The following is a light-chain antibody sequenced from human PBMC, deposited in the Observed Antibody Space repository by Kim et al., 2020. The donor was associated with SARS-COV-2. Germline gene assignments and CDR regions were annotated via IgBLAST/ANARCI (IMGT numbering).Light chain of an antibody. CDR3: QQCYTVPWT. Sequence: APGERVTRTCRASQTINSNYFAWYQQKPGQAPRLLFHGATSRATGIPDRFIGSGSGTDFTLTISSLETEDFAVYYCQQCYTVPWTFGQGTKVEIK. V-gene: IGKV3-20*01. CDR1: QTINSNY. CDR2: GAT. J-gene: IGKJ1*01.